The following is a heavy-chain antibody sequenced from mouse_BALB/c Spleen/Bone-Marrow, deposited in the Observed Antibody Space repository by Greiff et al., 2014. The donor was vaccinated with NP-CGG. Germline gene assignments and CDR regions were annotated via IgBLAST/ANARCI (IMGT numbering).Heavy chain of an antibody. CDR3: ARGSYYEGAMDY. V-gene: IGHV2-9*02. CDR2: IWAGGST. D-gene: IGHD1-1*01. CDR1: GFSLTSYG. J-gene: IGHJ4*01. Sequence: VQLQQSGPGLVAPSQSLSITCTVSGFSLTSYGAHWVRQPPGKVLEWLGVIWAGGSTNYNSALMSRLSISKDNSKSQVFLKMNSLQTDDTAMYYCARGSYYEGAMDYWGQGTSVTVSS.